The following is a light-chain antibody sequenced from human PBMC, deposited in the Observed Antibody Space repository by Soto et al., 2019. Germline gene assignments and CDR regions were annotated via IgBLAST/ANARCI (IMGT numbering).Light chain of an antibody. CDR3: QQSVNTPWT. V-gene: IGKV1-39*01. CDR2: SAS. J-gene: IGKJ1*01. Sequence: DLQMTQSPSSLSASIGDRVTITCRASQSISSYLNWYQQKPGKAPKLLIFSASTLESGVPSRFSGSGSGTDFTLTISSLQPEDFATYYCQQSVNTPWTFGQGTKVEIK. CDR1: QSISSY.